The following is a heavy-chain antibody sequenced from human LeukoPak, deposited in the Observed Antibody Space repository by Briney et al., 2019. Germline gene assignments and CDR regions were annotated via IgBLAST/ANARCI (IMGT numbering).Heavy chain of an antibody. D-gene: IGHD5-12*01. J-gene: IGHJ4*02. V-gene: IGHV3-23*01. CDR2: IGATGVST. CDR3: AKDQGGYSAYGHLDY. CDR1: GFTFSSYA. Sequence: SGGSLRLSCAASGFTFSSYAMSWVRQAPGKGLEWVSGIGATGVSTFYGDSVKGRFTMSRDNSKNTLYLRMDSLRAEDTAVYYCAKDQGGYSAYGHLDYWGQGTLVTVSS.